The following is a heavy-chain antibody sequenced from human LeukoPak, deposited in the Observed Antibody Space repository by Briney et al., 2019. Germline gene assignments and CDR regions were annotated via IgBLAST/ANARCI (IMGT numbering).Heavy chain of an antibody. CDR1: GYSFTSYW. CDR3: ARHREDSSSSRFDYYYYYMDV. CDR2: IYPGDSDT. D-gene: IGHD6-13*01. V-gene: IGHV5-51*01. Sequence: GESLKFSCKGSGYSFTSYWIGWVRQMPGKVLEWMGIIYPGDSDTRYSPSFQGQFTISADKSIITAYLQWSSLKASDTAMYYCARHREDSSSSRFDYYYYYMDVWGKGTTVTVSS. J-gene: IGHJ6*03.